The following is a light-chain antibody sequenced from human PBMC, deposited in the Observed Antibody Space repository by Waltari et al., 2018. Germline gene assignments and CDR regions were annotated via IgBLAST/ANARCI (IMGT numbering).Light chain of an antibody. V-gene: IGLV2-14*03. CDR3: ASYTSSSLI. Sequence: QSALTQPASVSGSPGQSITISCTGPSSDIGLYNYVSWYQQHPYRDPKLLIFDVSNRPSGVPNRFSGSKSGNTASLTITGLQAEDEADYYCASYTSSSLIFGGGTKLTVL. CDR2: DVS. CDR1: SSDIGLYNY. J-gene: IGLJ2*01.